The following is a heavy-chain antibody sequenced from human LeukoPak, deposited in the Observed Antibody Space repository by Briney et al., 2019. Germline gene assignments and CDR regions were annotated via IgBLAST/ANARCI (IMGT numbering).Heavy chain of an antibody. CDR1: GFTFPSYA. D-gene: IGHD2-15*01. CDR3: AKEGGLARMGSHAFEI. CDR2: ISNSGGST. J-gene: IGHJ3*02. V-gene: IGHV3-23*01. Sequence: PGGSLRLSCAASGFTFPSYAMSWVRQAPGKGLEWVSVISNSGGSTWYADSVKGRFTISSDHSKNSLYLQLNSLRTEDTAVYYCAKEGGLARMGSHAFEIWGQGTMVTVSS.